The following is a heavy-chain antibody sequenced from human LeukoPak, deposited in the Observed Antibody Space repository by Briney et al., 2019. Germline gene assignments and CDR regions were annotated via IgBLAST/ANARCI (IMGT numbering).Heavy chain of an antibody. V-gene: IGHV3-15*01. CDR2: IKSKTDGGTA. Sequence: GGSLRLSCRGSGFTSFTFNNAWMSWVRQTPGKGLEWVGRIKSKTDGGTADYTAPVKGRFSISRDDSRNMVYLQVNSLTTEDTDVYYCATDLLDYWGQGTLVTVSP. CDR1: GFTSFTFNNAW. J-gene: IGHJ4*02. CDR3: ATDLLDY.